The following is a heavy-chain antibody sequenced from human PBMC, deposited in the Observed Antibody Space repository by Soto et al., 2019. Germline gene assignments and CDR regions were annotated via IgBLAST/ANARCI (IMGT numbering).Heavy chain of an antibody. J-gene: IGHJ6*02. Sequence: PSETLSLTCTVSGGSISSGGYCWSWIRQHPGKGLEWIGYIYYSGSTYYNPSLKSRVTISVDTSKNQFSLKLSSVTAADTAVYYCARGDYVYGMDVWGQGTTVTVSS. CDR3: ARGDYVYGMDV. CDR2: IYYSGST. V-gene: IGHV4-31*03. CDR1: GGSISSGGYC. D-gene: IGHD4-17*01.